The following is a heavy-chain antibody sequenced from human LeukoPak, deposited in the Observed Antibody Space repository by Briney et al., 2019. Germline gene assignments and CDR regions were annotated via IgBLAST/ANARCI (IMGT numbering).Heavy chain of an antibody. V-gene: IGHV1-24*01. CDR3: ARGPITMIVVPHFRDYFDY. D-gene: IGHD3-22*01. J-gene: IGHJ4*02. CDR1: GYTLTELS. Sequence: ASVKVSCKVSGYTLTELSMHWVRQAPGKGLEWMGGFDPEDGETIYAQKLQGRVTMATDTSTSTAYMELRSLRSDDTAVYYCARGPITMIVVPHFRDYFDYWGQGTLVTVSS. CDR2: FDPEDGET.